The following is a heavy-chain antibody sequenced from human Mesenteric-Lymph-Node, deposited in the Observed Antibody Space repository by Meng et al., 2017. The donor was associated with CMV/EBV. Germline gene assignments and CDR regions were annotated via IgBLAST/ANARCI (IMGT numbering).Heavy chain of an antibody. CDR1: GFSFDDCA. V-gene: IGHV3-9*01. J-gene: IGHJ4*02. Sequence: SLKISCAASGFSFDDCAMHWVRQAPGKGLEWVSSITWNSGRIGYADSVKGRFTISRDNAKNSLYLQMNSLRAEDTALYYCAKFRDYYDSSGYYSRGYFDYWGQGTLVTVSS. D-gene: IGHD3-22*01. CDR3: AKFRDYYDSSGYYSRGYFDY. CDR2: ITWNSGRI.